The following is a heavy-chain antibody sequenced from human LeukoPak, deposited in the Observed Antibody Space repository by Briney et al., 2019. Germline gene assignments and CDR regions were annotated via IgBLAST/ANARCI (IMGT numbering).Heavy chain of an antibody. CDR3: ASQDGRDGYDFFDY. V-gene: IGHV1-69*01. Sequence: GSSVEVSCKASVGTFRRYAISWVRPAPGQGLEWMGGIIPIFGTANYAQKFQGRVTITADESTGTAYMELSSLRSEHTAVYYCASQDGRDGYDFFDYWGQGTLVTVSS. CDR1: VGTFRRYA. J-gene: IGHJ4*02. CDR2: IIPIFGTA. D-gene: IGHD5-24*01.